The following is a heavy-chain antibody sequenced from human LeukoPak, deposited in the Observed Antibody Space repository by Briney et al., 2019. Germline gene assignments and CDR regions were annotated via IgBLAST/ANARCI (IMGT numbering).Heavy chain of an antibody. Sequence: ASVKVSCKASGYPFSNYDINWVRQAPGQGLEWMGWISAYNGNTNYAQKFQGRVTMTTDTSTSTAYMELRSLRSDDTAVYYCARFGGVYYDNSGYYYLDYWGQGTLVTVSS. CDR3: ARFGGVYYDNSGYYYLDY. J-gene: IGHJ4*02. CDR2: ISAYNGNT. D-gene: IGHD3-22*01. V-gene: IGHV1-18*01. CDR1: GYPFSNYD.